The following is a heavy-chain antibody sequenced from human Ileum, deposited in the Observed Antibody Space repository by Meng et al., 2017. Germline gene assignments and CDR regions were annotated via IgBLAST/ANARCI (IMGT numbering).Heavy chain of an antibody. V-gene: IGHV1-8*01. CDR2: MSHENGNT. CDR1: GYTCSSLH. D-gene: IGHD7-27*01. J-gene: IGHJ4*02. CDR3: ARGVNAGVDY. Sequence: QRLQVQSGGEVKTPAAAVKVSCKASGYTCSSLHINGGGTATGQGPEWMGWMSHENGNTAYAQKFQGRVTMTRDTSVSTAYMELSGLTSDDSGVYYCARGVNAGVDYWGQGTLVTVSS.